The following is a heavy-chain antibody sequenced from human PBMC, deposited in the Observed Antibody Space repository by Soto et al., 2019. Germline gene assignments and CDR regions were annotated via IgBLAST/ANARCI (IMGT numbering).Heavy chain of an antibody. CDR1: GYTFTGYY. CDR3: ARADYDFWSGNWFDP. CDR2: INPNSGGT. Sequence: ASVKVSCKASGYTFTGYYMHWVRQAPGQGLEWMGWINPNSGGTNYAQKFQDRVTMTRDTSISTAYMELSRLRSDDTAVYYCARADYDFWSGNWFDPWGQGTLVTV. J-gene: IGHJ5*02. V-gene: IGHV1-2*02. D-gene: IGHD3-3*01.